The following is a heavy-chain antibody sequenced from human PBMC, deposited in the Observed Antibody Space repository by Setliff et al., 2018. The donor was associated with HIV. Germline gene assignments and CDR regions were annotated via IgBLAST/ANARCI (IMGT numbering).Heavy chain of an antibody. CDR3: ARGLRVYDSSGYYYRDYYYYYMDV. CDR2: IHYSGST. J-gene: IGHJ6*03. Sequence: SETLSLTCTVSGGSISSSSYYWGWIRQPPGKGLEWIGSIHYSGSTYYNPSLKSRVTISVDTSKNQFSLKLSSVTAADTAVYYCARGLRVYDSSGYYYRDYYYYYMDVWGKGTTVTVSS. V-gene: IGHV4-39*07. CDR1: GGSISSSSYY. D-gene: IGHD3-22*01.